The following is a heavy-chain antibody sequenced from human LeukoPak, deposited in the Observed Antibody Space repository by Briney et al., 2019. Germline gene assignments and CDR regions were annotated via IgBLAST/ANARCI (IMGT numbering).Heavy chain of an antibody. D-gene: IGHD2-8*01. J-gene: IGHJ5*02. CDR2: ISVSGENT. Sequence: GGSLRLSCAASGFTFSSHAMAWVRQVPGRGLEWVSSISVSGENTYFADSVKGRFTISRDNSRSMVYLQMNTLRADDTAIYYCVREAGFVHPTNWFDPWGQGTLVTVSS. V-gene: IGHV3-23*01. CDR1: GFTFSSHA. CDR3: VREAGFVHPTNWFDP.